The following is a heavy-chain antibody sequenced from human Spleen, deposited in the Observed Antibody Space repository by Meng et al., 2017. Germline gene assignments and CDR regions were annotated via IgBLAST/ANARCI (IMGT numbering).Heavy chain of an antibody. CDR3: ARAHSSGWSPHAY. D-gene: IGHD6-19*01. CDR1: GGSIISSDW. J-gene: IGHJ4*02. V-gene: IGHV4-4*02. CDR2: IYRSGST. Sequence: QVQRQGSGPGLVKPSGTLSLTCAVSGGSIISSDWWSWDRQPPGKGLEWIADIYRSGSTNYNPYLKSRVTISVDRSKNQFSLKLTSVTAADTAVYYCARAHSSGWSPHAYWGQGSLVTVSS.